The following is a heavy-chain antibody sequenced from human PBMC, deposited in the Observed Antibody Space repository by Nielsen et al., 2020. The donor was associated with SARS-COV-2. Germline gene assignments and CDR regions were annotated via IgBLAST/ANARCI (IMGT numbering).Heavy chain of an antibody. J-gene: IGHJ6*02. Sequence: ASVKVSCKASGYTFTSYGISWVRQAPGQGLEWMGWISAYNGNTNYAQKLQGRVTMTTDTSTSTAYMELRSLRSDDTAVYYCARDQVRGYCSGGSCLYYYYGMDVWGQGTTVTVSS. V-gene: IGHV1-18*01. CDR2: ISAYNGNT. D-gene: IGHD2-15*01. CDR1: GYTFTSYG. CDR3: ARDQVRGYCSGGSCLYYYYGMDV.